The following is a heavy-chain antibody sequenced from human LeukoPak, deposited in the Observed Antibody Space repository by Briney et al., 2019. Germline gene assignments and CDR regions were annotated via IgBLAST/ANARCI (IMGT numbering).Heavy chain of an antibody. Sequence: SSETLSLTCTVSSRSISRYYWSCLRQPPGRGREWIGNNFYSGGTHYNPSLKSRVTISFDTSKNQFSLKLSSVTAAGTAVYYCARVGHLAAAGTYDYWGQGTLVTVSS. V-gene: IGHV4-59*08. CDR3: ARVGHLAAAGTYDY. D-gene: IGHD6-13*01. CDR2: NFYSGGT. J-gene: IGHJ4*02. CDR1: SRSISRYY.